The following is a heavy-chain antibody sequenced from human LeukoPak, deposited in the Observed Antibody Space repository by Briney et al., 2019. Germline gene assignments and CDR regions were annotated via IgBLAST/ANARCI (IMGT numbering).Heavy chain of an antibody. Sequence: GGSLRLSCAASGFTFSSYEMNWVRQAPGKGLEWVSYISSSGSTIYYADSVKGRFTISRDNAKNSLYLQMNSLRAEDTAVYYCARDDYDRQRSGGSYYYYYYMDVWGKGTTVTVS. CDR2: ISSSGSTI. V-gene: IGHV3-48*03. CDR1: GFTFSSYE. CDR3: ARDDYDRQRSGGSYYYYYYMDV. J-gene: IGHJ6*03. D-gene: IGHD3-3*01.